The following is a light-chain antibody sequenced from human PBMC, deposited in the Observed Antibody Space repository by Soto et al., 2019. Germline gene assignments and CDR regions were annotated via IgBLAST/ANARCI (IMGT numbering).Light chain of an antibody. Sequence: QSALTQPASVSGSPGQSITISCTGSSSAVGGYNYVSWYQQHPGTAPKLMIYEVSNRPSGVSNRFSGSKSGNTASLTISGLQAEDEADYYCSSYTSSSTYVFGTGTKLTVL. CDR3: SSYTSSSTYV. CDR1: SSAVGGYNY. V-gene: IGLV2-14*01. CDR2: EVS. J-gene: IGLJ1*01.